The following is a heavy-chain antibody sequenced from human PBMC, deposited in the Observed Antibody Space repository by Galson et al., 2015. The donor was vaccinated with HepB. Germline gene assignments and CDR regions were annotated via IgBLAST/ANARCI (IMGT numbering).Heavy chain of an antibody. CDR2: IRYDRSNK. Sequence: SLRLSCAASGFTFISYGMHWVRQAPGKGLEWVAFIRYDRSNKYYADSVKGRFTISRDNSKNTLYLKMNSLRAEDTAVYYCAKDRLRYCSGIDALDIGGQGTIFTVSS. CDR1: GFTFISYG. CDR3: AKDRLRYCSGIDALDI. V-gene: IGHV3-30*02. D-gene: IGHD6-19*01. J-gene: IGHJ3*02.